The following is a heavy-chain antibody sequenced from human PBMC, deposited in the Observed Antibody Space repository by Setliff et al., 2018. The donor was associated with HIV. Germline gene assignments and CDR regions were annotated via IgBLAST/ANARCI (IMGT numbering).Heavy chain of an antibody. J-gene: IGHJ6*03. V-gene: IGHV4-38-2*02. CDR3: ARHRDSSGWYGDYYYYMDV. CDR2: IYHSATT. D-gene: IGHD6-19*01. Sequence: PSETLSLTCTVSGSFINSDYWGWIRQPPGKGLEWIGSIYHSATTYYNPSLWGRVTISIDTSKNQFSLKLSSVTAADTAVYYCARHRDSSGWYGDYYYYMDVWGKGTTVTVSS. CDR1: GSFINSDY.